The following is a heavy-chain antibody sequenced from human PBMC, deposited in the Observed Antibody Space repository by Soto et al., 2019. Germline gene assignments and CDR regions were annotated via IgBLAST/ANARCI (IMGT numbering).Heavy chain of an antibody. Sequence: GGSLRLSCAASGFTFSTYAMSWVRQAPGKGLEWVSGISGSGGITYYADSVKGRFTISRDNSKSTLYLQVISLRAEDTALYYCAKDMYYYGSDGAPFHYWGQGTLVTVSS. V-gene: IGHV3-23*01. CDR1: GFTFSTYA. CDR2: ISGSGGIT. D-gene: IGHD3-10*01. CDR3: AKDMYYYGSDGAPFHY. J-gene: IGHJ4*02.